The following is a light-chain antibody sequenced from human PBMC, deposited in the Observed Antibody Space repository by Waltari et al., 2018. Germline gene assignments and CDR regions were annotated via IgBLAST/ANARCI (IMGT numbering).Light chain of an antibody. CDR1: QGISSY. Sequence: DIQLTQSPSLLSASVGDRVPTTCRASQGISSYLAWYQQKPGKAPKLLIYAASTLQSGVPSRFSGSGSGTEFTLTISSLQPEDFATYYCQQLNSYPRTFGGGTKVEIK. CDR2: AAS. V-gene: IGKV1-9*01. CDR3: QQLNSYPRT. J-gene: IGKJ4*01.